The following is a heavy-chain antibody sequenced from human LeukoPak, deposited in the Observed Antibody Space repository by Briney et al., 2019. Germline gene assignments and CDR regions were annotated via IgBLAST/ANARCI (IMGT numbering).Heavy chain of an antibody. CDR3: ARDRPGLLWLGELQPQNWFDP. Sequence: PSETLSLTCTVSGYSISSGYYWGWIRQPPGKGLEWIGSIYHSGSTYYNPSLKSRVTMSVDTSKNQFSLKLSSVTAADTAVYYCARDRPGLLWLGELQPQNWFDPWGQGTLVTVSS. V-gene: IGHV4-38-2*02. J-gene: IGHJ5*02. CDR1: GYSISSGYY. CDR2: IYHSGST. D-gene: IGHD3-10*01.